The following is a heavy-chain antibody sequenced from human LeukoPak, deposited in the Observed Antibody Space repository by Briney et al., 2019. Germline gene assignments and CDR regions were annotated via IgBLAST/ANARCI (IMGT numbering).Heavy chain of an antibody. CDR2: INPNSGGT. CDR3: ARNRYSSGRTFDY. Sequence: ASVKVSCKASGYTFTGYYMHWVRQAPGQGLEGMGRINPNSGGTNYAQKFQGRVTVTRDTSISTAYMELSRLRSDDTAVYYCARNRYSSGRTFDYWGQGTLVTVSS. D-gene: IGHD6-19*01. CDR1: GYTFTGYY. J-gene: IGHJ4*02. V-gene: IGHV1-2*06.